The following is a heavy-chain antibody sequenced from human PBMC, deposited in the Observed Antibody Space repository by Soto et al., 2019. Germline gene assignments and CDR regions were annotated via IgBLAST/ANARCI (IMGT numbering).Heavy chain of an antibody. CDR1: GFTFSSYS. V-gene: IGHV3-23*01. CDR2: ISGSGGST. CDR3: AKSRPYMIVVVINPFDY. Sequence: PGGSLGLSCAASGFTFSSYSMSWVRQAPGKGLEWVSAISGSGGSTYHADSVKGRFTISRDNSKNTLYLQMNSLRAEDTAVYYCAKSRPYMIVVVINPFDYWGQGPLVTGSS. D-gene: IGHD3-22*01. J-gene: IGHJ4*02.